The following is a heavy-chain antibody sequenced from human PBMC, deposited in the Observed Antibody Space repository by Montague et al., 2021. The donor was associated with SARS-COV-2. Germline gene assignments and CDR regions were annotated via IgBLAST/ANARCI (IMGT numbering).Heavy chain of an antibody. CDR1: GGSISSSNW. J-gene: IGHJ4*02. D-gene: IGHD3-22*01. CDR3: ARDRSYDSSGYPFPQYFFDY. Sequence: SETLSLTCAVSGGSISSSNWWSWVRQPPGKGLEWIGEIYHSGSTNYNPSLKSRVTISVDKSKNQFSLKLSSVTAADTAVYYCARDRSYDSSGYPFPQYFFDYWGQGALVIVSS. V-gene: IGHV4-4*02. CDR2: IYHSGST.